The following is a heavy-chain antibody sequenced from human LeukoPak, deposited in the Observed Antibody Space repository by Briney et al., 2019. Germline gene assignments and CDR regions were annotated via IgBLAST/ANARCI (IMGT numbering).Heavy chain of an antibody. J-gene: IGHJ3*01. D-gene: IGHD5-24*01. Sequence: PGGSLRLSCAASGFTFTNAWMSWVRQAPGKGLEWVSLISFSGGNTYYADSVKGRFAISRDNSKDTLYLQMNSLRAEDTAIYYCARDIQLSTWGLGTMVTVSS. V-gene: IGHV3-23*01. CDR2: ISFSGGNT. CDR1: GFTFTNAW. CDR3: ARDIQLST.